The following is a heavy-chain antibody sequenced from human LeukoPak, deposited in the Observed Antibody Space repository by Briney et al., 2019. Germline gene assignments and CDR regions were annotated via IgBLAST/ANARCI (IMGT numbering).Heavy chain of an antibody. CDR3: ARAKKPYSSSWYQP. Sequence: SETLSLTCAVYGGSFSGYYWSWIRQPPGKGLEWIGEINHSGSTNYNPSLKSRVTLSVDTSKNQFSLKLSSVTAADTAVYYCARAKKPYSSSWYQPWGQGTLVTVSS. CDR2: INHSGST. CDR1: GGSFSGYY. J-gene: IGHJ5*02. D-gene: IGHD6-13*01. V-gene: IGHV4-34*01.